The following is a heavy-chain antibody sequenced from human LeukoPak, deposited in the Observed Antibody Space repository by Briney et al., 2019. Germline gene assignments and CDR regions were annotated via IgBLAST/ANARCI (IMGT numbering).Heavy chain of an antibody. CDR1: GGSVSDYY. CDR3: ASRTLGNDY. J-gene: IGHJ4*02. CDR2: IYHTGST. V-gene: IGHV4-59*02. Sequence: SSETLSLTCTISGGSVSDYYWSWIRQSPGKGLEWIGYIYHTGSTSYSPSLKSRVTISADTSQNQFSLKLSSVTAADTAVYYCASRTLGNDYWGQGTLVTVSS. D-gene: IGHD7-27*01.